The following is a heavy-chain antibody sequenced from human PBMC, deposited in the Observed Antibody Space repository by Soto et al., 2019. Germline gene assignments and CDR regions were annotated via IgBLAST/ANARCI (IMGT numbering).Heavy chain of an antibody. V-gene: IGHV1-18*01. CDR2: ISAYNGKT. J-gene: IGHJ4*02. CDR1: GYPFTSYG. CDR3: ARERLIAVGGRLPW. Sequence: QVQLVQSGAEVKKPGASVKVSCKTSGYPFTSYGINWVRQAPGQGPEWMEWISAYNGKTSYTQKFQGRVTMTTDTTTSTAYMALRRLRSDDTSVYCCARERLIAVGGRLPWWGQGTRVTASP. D-gene: IGHD6-19*01.